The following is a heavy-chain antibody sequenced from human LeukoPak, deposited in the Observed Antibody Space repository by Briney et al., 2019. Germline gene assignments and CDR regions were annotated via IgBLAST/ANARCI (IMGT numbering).Heavy chain of an antibody. CDR2: IYYSGST. CDR3: ARGEQLGPFGY. D-gene: IGHD6-13*01. V-gene: IGHV4-59*01. Sequence: PSETLSLTCTVSGGSISSYYWSWIRQPPGKGLEWIGYIYYSGSTNYNPSLKSRVTISVDTSKNQFSLKLSSVTAADTAVYYCARGEQLGPFGYWGQGTLVTVSS. J-gene: IGHJ4*02. CDR1: GGSISSYY.